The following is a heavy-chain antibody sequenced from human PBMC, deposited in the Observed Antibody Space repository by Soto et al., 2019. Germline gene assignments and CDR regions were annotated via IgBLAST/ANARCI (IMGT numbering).Heavy chain of an antibody. CDR3: AKVANYDFWSGYYEY. V-gene: IGHV1-3*01. CDR1: GYTFTSYA. D-gene: IGHD3-3*01. CDR2: INAGNGNT. Sequence: GASVKVSCKASGYTFTSYAMHWVRQAPGQRLEWRGWINAGNGNTKYSQKFQGRVTITRDTSASTAYMELNSLRAEDTAVYYCAKVANYDFWSGYYEYWGQGTLVTVSS. J-gene: IGHJ4*02.